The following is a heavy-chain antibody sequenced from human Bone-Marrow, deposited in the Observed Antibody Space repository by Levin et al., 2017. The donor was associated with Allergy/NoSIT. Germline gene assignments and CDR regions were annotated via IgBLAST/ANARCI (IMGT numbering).Heavy chain of an antibody. Sequence: GGSLRLSCAASGFTFTNAWMTWVRQAPGKGLEWVGRIKSYTDGGTTDYAAPVKGRFTISRDDSENTLYLRMNSLKTEDTAVYYCTTLSRVKYAFDIWGQGTMVTVSS. J-gene: IGHJ3*02. CDR2: IKSYTDGGTT. D-gene: IGHD3-10*01. V-gene: IGHV3-15*01. CDR3: TTLSRVKYAFDI. CDR1: GFTFTNAW.